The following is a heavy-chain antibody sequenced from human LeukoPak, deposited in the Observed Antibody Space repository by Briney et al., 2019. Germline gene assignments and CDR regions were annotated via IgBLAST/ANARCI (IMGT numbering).Heavy chain of an antibody. CDR1: GGPISSYY. D-gene: IGHD6-13*01. J-gene: IGHJ5*02. V-gene: IGHV4-59*01. CDR3: ARVGSSSWYWWFDP. CDR2: IYYSGST. Sequence: SETLSLTCTVSGGPISSYYWSWIRQPPGKGLEWIGYIYYSGSTNYNPSLKSRVTKPVDTSKNQFSLKLSSVTAADTAVYYCARVGSSSWYWWFDPWGQGTLVTVSS.